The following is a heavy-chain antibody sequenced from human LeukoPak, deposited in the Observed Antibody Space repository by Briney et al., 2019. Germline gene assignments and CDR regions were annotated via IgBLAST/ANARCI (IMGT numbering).Heavy chain of an antibody. D-gene: IGHD2-2*01. J-gene: IGHJ4*02. V-gene: IGHV3-13*01. CDR3: ARESGCSSTSCYYPRPFDY. CDR2: IGTAGDT. Sequence: GGSLRLSCAASGFTFSIYDMHWVRQATGKALEWVSGIGTAGDTYYAGSVKGRFTISREDAKNSLSLQMNSLRAGDTAVYYCARESGCSSTSCYYPRPFDYWGQGTLVTVSS. CDR1: GFTFSIYD.